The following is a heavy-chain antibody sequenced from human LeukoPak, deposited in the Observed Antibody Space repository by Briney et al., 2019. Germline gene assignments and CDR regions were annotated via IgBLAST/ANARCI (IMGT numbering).Heavy chain of an antibody. Sequence: SETLSLTCAVYGGSFSGYYWSWIRQPPGKGLEWIGEINHSGSTNYNPSLKSRVTISVDTSKNQFSLKLSSVTAADTAVYYCARLGYSYGLDLDYWGQGTLATVSS. D-gene: IGHD5-18*01. CDR3: ARLGYSYGLDLDY. CDR2: INHSGST. CDR1: GGSFSGYY. J-gene: IGHJ4*02. V-gene: IGHV4-34*01.